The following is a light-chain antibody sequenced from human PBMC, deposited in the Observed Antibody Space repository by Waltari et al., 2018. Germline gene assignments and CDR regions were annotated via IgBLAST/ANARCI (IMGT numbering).Light chain of an antibody. CDR3: CSFAPGETYV. J-gene: IGLJ1*01. Sequence: QSALTQPASVSGSPGQSITISCTGTSSDVGNYNRVSWYQHHPVKAPKVIIYACSKRPSGVSNRFSGSKSGNTASLTISGLQAEAEAYYYCCSFAPGETYVFGTGTEVTVL. V-gene: IGLV2-23*01. CDR2: ACS. CDR1: SSDVGNYNR.